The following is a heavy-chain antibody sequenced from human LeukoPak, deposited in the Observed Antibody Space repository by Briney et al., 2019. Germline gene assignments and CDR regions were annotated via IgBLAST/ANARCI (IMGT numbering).Heavy chain of an antibody. V-gene: IGHV4-39*07. J-gene: IGHJ6*03. CDR1: GGSISSSSYY. Sequence: KPSETLSLTCTVSGGSISSSSYYWGWIRQPPGKGLEWIGSIYYSGSTYYNPSLKSRVTISVDTSKNQFSLKLSSVTAADTAVYYCARAPNPYDSPIDYYYYMDVWGKGTTVTVSS. CDR3: ARAPNPYDSPIDYYYYMDV. CDR2: IYYSGST. D-gene: IGHD3-16*01.